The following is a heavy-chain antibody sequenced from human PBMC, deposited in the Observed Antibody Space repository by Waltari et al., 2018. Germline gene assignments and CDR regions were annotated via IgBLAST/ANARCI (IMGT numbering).Heavy chain of an antibody. CDR2: ISGSSRYI. V-gene: IGHV3-21*01. Sequence: EVQLVESGGGLVKPGGSLRLSCAASGFIFSSYSMNWVRQAPGKGLDGVSSISGSSRYIYYADSLKGRFTISRDNAKNSLFLHMSSLRAEDTAVYYCAKAGETVATPDDFWGQGTLVTVSS. D-gene: IGHD5-12*01. J-gene: IGHJ4*02. CDR1: GFIFSSYS. CDR3: AKAGETVATPDDF.